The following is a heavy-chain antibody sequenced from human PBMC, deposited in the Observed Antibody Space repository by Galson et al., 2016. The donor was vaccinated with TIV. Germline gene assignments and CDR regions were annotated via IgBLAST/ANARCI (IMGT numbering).Heavy chain of an antibody. CDR1: GGSISSSNW. V-gene: IGHV4-4*02. CDR3: ARDRSVIFGVDEYNSGMDV. Sequence: LSLTCAVSGGSISSSNWWSWVRQPPGKGLEWIGEIYHSGSTNYNPSLKGRVTISVDKSTNQLSLKVNSVTAADTAVYYCARDRSVIFGVDEYNSGMDVWGQGTTVTVSS. J-gene: IGHJ6*02. CDR2: IYHSGST. D-gene: IGHD3-3*01.